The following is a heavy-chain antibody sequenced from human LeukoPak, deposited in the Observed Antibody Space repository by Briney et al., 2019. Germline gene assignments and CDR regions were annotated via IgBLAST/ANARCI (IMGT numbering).Heavy chain of an antibody. V-gene: IGHV4-61*02. J-gene: IGHJ5*02. CDR3: ARVKYDTRNWFDP. D-gene: IGHD3-22*01. Sequence: PSETLSLTCTVSGGSISSGSYYWSWIRQPAGKGLEWIGRIYTSGSTNYNPSLKSRVTISVDTSKNQFSLKLSSVTAADTAVYYCARVKYDTRNWFDPWGQGTLVTVSS. CDR1: GGSISSGSYY. CDR2: IYTSGST.